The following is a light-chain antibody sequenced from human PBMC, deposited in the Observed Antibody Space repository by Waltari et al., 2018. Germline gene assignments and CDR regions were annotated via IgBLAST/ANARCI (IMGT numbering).Light chain of an antibody. V-gene: IGLV3-19*01. CDR3: NSRDSSGNHLGV. CDR2: GKN. CDR1: SLRSDS. Sequence: SSELTQDPAVSVALGQTVRITCQGDSLRSDSASWYQQKPGQAPVLVIYGKNNRPSGIPDRFSGSSSGNTASLTITGAQAEDEADYYCNSRDSSGNHLGVFGTGTKVTVL. J-gene: IGLJ1*01.